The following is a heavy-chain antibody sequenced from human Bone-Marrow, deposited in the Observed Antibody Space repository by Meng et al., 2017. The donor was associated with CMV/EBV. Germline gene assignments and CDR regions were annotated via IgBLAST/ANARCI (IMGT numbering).Heavy chain of an antibody. CDR3: ARDFRHTSIVVVPAAMAADYYYGMDV. J-gene: IGHJ6*02. V-gene: IGHV1-46*01. D-gene: IGHD2-2*01. Sequence: ASVKVSCKASGYTFTSYYMHWVRQAPGQGLEWMGIINPSGGSTSYAQKFQGRVTMTRDTSTSTVYMELSSLRSEDPAVYYCARDFRHTSIVVVPAAMAADYYYGMDVWGQGTTVTVSS. CDR1: GYTFTSYY. CDR2: INPSGGST.